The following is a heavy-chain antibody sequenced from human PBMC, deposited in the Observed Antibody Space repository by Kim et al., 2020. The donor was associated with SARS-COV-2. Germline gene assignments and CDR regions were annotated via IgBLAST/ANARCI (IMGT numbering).Heavy chain of an antibody. V-gene: IGHV4-59*13. CDR1: GGSISSYY. D-gene: IGHD6-13*01. Sequence: SETLSLTCTVSGGSISSYYWSWIRQPPGKGLEWIGSIYYSGSTNYNPSLKSRVTISVDTSKNQFSLKLSSVTAADTAVYYCARGVAAAATRSNYYYYGM. CDR2: IYYSGST. CDR3: ARGVAAAATRSNYYYYGM. J-gene: IGHJ6*01.